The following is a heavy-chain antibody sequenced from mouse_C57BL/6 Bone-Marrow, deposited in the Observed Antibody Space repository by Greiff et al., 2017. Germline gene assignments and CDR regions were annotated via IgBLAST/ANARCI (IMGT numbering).Heavy chain of an antibody. Sequence: VQLVESGPELVKPGASVKISCKASGYAFSSSWMNWVKQRPGKGLEWIGRIYPGDGDTNYNGKFKGKATLTADKSSSTAYMQLSSLTSEDSAVYFCARRVYYGSSYWYFDVWGTGTTVTVSS. D-gene: IGHD1-1*01. J-gene: IGHJ1*03. V-gene: IGHV1-82*01. CDR3: ARRVYYGSSYWYFDV. CDR1: GYAFSSSW. CDR2: IYPGDGDT.